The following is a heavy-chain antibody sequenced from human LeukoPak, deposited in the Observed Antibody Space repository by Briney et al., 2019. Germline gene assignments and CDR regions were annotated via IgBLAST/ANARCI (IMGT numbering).Heavy chain of an antibody. CDR3: ARGSYGTPYPGAFDI. Sequence: SETLSLTCTVSGGSISSYYWSWIRQPPGKGLEWIRYIYYSGSTNYNPSLKSRVTISVDTSKNQFSLKLSSVTAADTAVYYCARGSYGTPYPGAFDIWGQGTMVTVSS. V-gene: IGHV4-59*01. CDR2: IYYSGST. D-gene: IGHD3-10*01. J-gene: IGHJ3*02. CDR1: GGSISSYY.